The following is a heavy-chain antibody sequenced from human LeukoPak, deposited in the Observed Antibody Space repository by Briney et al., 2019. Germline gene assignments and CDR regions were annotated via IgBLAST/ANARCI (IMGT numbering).Heavy chain of an antibody. CDR1: GYTFTGYY. D-gene: IGHD2-8*01. CDR2: INPNSGGT. J-gene: IGHJ4*02. CDR3: ARVGTYCTNGVCIDY. V-gene: IGHV1-2*06. Sequence: ASVKVSCKASGYTFTGYYMHWVRQAPGQGLEWMGRINPNSGGTNYAQKFQGRVIMTRDTSISTAYMELSRLRSDDTAVYYCARVGTYCTNGVCIDYWGQGTLVTVSS.